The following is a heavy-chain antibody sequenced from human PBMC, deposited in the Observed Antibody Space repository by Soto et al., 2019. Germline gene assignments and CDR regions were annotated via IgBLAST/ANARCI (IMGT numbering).Heavy chain of an antibody. D-gene: IGHD1-26*01. V-gene: IGHV1-3*01. CDR3: AKEGGLSGSYYISSSYYFDY. CDR2: INAGNGNT. Sequence: GASVKVSCKASGITFSTYAIHWVRQAPGQRLEWMGWINAGNGNTRYSQKFQGRFTISRDNSKNTLYLQMNSLRAEDTSVYYCAKEGGLSGSYYISSSYYFDYWGQGTLVTVSS. J-gene: IGHJ4*02. CDR1: GITFSTYA.